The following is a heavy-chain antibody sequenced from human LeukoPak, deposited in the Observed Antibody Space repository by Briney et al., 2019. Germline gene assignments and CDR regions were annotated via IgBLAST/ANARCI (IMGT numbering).Heavy chain of an antibody. Sequence: GGSLRLSRVASGFTLSNYWMHWVRQAPGEGLVWVSHINGDGTSTGYADSVRGRFTISRDNAKNTLYLQMNSLRAEDTAVYYCGRGGVVASMDVWGQGGTVTVSS. CDR3: GRGGVVASMDV. CDR1: GFTLSNYW. J-gene: IGHJ6*02. CDR2: INGDGTST. D-gene: IGHD2-15*01. V-gene: IGHV3-74*01.